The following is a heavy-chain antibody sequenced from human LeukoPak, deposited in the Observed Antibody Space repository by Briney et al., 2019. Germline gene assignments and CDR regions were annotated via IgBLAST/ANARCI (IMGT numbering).Heavy chain of an antibody. D-gene: IGHD5-12*01. CDR2: ISSSSSYI. CDR1: GFTFSSYS. V-gene: IGHV3-21*01. J-gene: IGHJ6*03. CDR3: ARHGSSRYDSAPYMDV. Sequence: GGSLRLSCAASGFTFSSYSMNWVRQAPGKGLEWVSSISSSSSYIYYADSVKGRFTISRDNAKNSLYLQMNSLRAEDTAVYYFARHGSSRYDSAPYMDVWGKGTTVTVSS.